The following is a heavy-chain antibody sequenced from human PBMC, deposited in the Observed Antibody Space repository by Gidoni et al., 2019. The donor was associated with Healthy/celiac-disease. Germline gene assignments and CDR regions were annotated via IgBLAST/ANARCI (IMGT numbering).Heavy chain of an antibody. D-gene: IGHD3-16*01. CDR1: GFTFSSYG. J-gene: IGHJ4*02. V-gene: IGHV3-30*18. CDR2: ISYDGSNK. CDR3: AKEGKGGSFDY. Sequence: QVQLVESGGGVVQPGRSLRLSCAASGFTFSSYGMPWVRQAPGKGLEWVAVISYDGSNKYYADSVKGRFTISRDNSKNTLYLQMNSLRAEDTAVYYCAKEGKGGSFDYWGQGTLVTVSS.